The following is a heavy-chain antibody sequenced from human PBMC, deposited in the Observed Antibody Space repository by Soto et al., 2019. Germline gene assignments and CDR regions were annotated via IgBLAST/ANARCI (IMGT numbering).Heavy chain of an antibody. V-gene: IGHV4-4*02. Sequence: QVQLQESGPGLVKPSGTLSLTCAVSGDSISSDKWWSGVRQPPGKGLEWIGEIHHSGRTNYNPSLKSRVTIVVEKSKNQVSLELSSMTAADTAVYYCARGGDWQFDYWGQGTLVTVSS. CDR1: GDSISSDKW. CDR2: IHHSGRT. D-gene: IGHD2-21*02. CDR3: ARGGDWQFDY. J-gene: IGHJ4*02.